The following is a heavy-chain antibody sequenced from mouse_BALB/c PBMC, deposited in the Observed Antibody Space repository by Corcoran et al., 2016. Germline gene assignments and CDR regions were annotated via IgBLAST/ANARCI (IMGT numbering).Heavy chain of an antibody. J-gene: IGHJ3*01. CDR3: ARDGRYDEFAY. D-gene: IGHD2-14*01. CDR2: ILPGSGST. V-gene: IGHV1-9*01. Sequence: QVQLQQSGAELMKPGASVKISCKATGYTFSSYWIEWVKQRPGHGLEWIGEILPGSGSTNYNEKFKGKATFTADTSSNTAYRQLSSLTSEDSAVYYCARDGRYDEFAYWGQGTLVTVSA. CDR1: GYTFSSYW.